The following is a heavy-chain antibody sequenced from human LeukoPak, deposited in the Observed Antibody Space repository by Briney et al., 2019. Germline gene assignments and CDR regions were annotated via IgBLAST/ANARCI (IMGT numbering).Heavy chain of an antibody. CDR1: GGSFSGYY. CDR2: MSDDGSA. Sequence: SETLSLTCAVYGGSFSGYYWGWIRQPPGKGPEWIGSMSDDGSAYYNPSLKSRVTISVDTSKNQVSLKLNSVTAADTAVYYCARHKAVLLPFDYWGQGTLVTVSS. J-gene: IGHJ4*02. CDR3: ARHKAVLLPFDY. D-gene: IGHD2-15*01. V-gene: IGHV4-34*01.